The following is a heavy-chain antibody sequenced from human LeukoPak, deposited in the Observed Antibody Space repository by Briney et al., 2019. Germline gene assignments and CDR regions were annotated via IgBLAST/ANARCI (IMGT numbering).Heavy chain of an antibody. CDR1: GYIFTSYY. D-gene: IGHD1-26*01. J-gene: IGHJ6*02. CDR3: AREGGPSYSGSSYGMDV. CDR2: INPSGGST. V-gene: IGHV1-46*01. Sequence: ASVKVSCKASGYIFTSYYMHWVRQAPGQGLEWMGIINPSGGSTNYAQKFQGRVTMTRDTSTSTVYMELGSLRSEDTAVYYCAREGGPSYSGSSYGMDVWGQGTTVTVSS.